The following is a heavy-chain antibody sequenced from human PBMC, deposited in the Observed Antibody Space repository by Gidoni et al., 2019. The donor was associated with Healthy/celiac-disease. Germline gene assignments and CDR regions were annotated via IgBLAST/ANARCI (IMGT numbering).Heavy chain of an antibody. J-gene: IGHJ6*02. CDR1: GFSLSTSGMR. CDR2: IDWDDDK. D-gene: IGHD6-19*01. CDR3: ARSQYSSGAGMDV. V-gene: IGHV2-70*04. Sequence: QVTLKESGPALVKPTQTLTLPCTFSGFSLSTSGMRVSWIRQPPGKALEWLARIDWDDDKFYITSLKTRLTISKDTSKNQVVLTMTNMDPVDTDTYYCARSQYSSGAGMDVWGQGTTVTVSS.